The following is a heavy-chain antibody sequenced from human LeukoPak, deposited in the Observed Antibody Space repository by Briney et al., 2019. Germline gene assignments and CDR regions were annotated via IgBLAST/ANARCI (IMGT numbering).Heavy chain of an antibody. D-gene: IGHD5-24*01. J-gene: IGHJ4*02. V-gene: IGHV3-7*01. CDR3: ARLLGMVTTYDY. CDR1: GFTFSNYE. Sequence: GGSLRLSCAASGFTFSNYEMNWVRQAPGKGLERVASINPDGSRKHHLDSVKGRFTVSRDNTNNSLYLQLYSLGAEDTAVYYCARLLGMVTTYDYWGRGTLVTVSS. CDR2: INPDGSRK.